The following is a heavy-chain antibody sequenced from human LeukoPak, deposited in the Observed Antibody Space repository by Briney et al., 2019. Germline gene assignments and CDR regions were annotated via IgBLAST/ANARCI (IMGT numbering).Heavy chain of an antibody. CDR1: GFTFSSYW. D-gene: IGHD2-2*02. Sequence: GGSLRLSCAASGFTFSSYWMSWVRQAPGKGLEWVANIKQDGSEKYYVDSVKGRFTISRDNAKNSLYLQMNSLRAEDTAVYYCARAVVVPAAINYYYYMDVWGKGTTVTVSS. CDR2: IKQDGSEK. CDR3: ARAVVVPAAINYYYYMDV. J-gene: IGHJ6*03. V-gene: IGHV3-7*01.